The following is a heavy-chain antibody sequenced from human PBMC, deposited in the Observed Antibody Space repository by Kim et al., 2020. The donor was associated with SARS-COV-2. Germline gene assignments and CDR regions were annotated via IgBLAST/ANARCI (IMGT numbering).Heavy chain of an antibody. V-gene: IGHV6-1*01. CDR2: TYYRSKWYN. CDR1: GDSVSSNSAA. J-gene: IGHJ6*02. D-gene: IGHD6-6*01. CDR3: ARSIAAPLGYYYGMDV. Sequence: SQTLSLTCAISGDSVSSNSAAWNWIRQSPSRGLEWLGRTYYRSKWYNDYAVSVKSRITINPDTSKNQFSLQLNSVTPEDTAVYYCARSIAAPLGYYYGMDVWGQGTTVTVSS.